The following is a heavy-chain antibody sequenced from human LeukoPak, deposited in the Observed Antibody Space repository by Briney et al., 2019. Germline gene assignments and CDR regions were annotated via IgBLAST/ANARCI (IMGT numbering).Heavy chain of an antibody. Sequence: ASVKVSCKASGYIFSSHYMHWVRQAPGQGLEWMGVIITSGGSTTYAQKFQGRVTMTRDTSTSTVYMELSRLRSEDTAVYFCARGGSGNGFDYWGQGTLVTVSS. D-gene: IGHD3-3*01. CDR1: GYIFSSHY. CDR3: ARGGSGNGFDY. CDR2: IITSGGST. V-gene: IGHV1-46*01. J-gene: IGHJ4*02.